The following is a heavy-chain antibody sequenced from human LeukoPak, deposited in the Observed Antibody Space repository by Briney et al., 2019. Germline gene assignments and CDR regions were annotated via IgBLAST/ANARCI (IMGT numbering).Heavy chain of an antibody. V-gene: IGHV3-23*01. CDR1: GFTFSSYA. D-gene: IGHD6-19*01. Sequence: QTGGSLRLSCAASGFTFSSYAVSWVRQAPGKGLEWVSAISGSGGSTYYADSVKGRFTISRDNSKNTLYLQMNSLRAEDTAVYYCAKDHGGWYRSPPSTWGPHDYWGQGTLVTVSS. CDR3: AKDHGGWYRSPPSTWGPHDY. CDR2: ISGSGGST. J-gene: IGHJ4*02.